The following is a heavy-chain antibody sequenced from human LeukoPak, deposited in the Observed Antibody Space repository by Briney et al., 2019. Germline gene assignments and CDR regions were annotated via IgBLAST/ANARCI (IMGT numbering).Heavy chain of an antibody. J-gene: IGHJ4*02. Sequence: ASVKVSCKLSGFVLTEVSVHWVRQAPGKALEWMASLDRETDETIYAQNFQGRVTMTEDTSTDTAYMEVRRLTSEDTALYFCITDHYNNHGNFDFWGQGTLLNVAS. D-gene: IGHD4-11*01. CDR3: ITDHYNNHGNFDF. CDR2: LDRETDET. V-gene: IGHV1-24*01. CDR1: GFVLTEVS.